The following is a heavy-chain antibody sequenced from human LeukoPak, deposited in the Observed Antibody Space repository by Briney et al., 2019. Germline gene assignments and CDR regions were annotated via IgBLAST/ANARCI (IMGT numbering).Heavy chain of an antibody. CDR2: TSYDGSRK. J-gene: IGHJ6*02. V-gene: IGHV3-30*18. Sequence: GGSLRLSCAASGFTFRNHGMHWVRQAPGRGLEWVAVTSYDGSRKHFADSVKGRFTISRDNSNNTLYLQMDSLRAEDTAVYYCAKEAYSGFNFNYNYGLDVWGQGTTVTVSS. D-gene: IGHD6-19*01. CDR3: AKEAYSGFNFNYNYGLDV. CDR1: GFTFRNHG.